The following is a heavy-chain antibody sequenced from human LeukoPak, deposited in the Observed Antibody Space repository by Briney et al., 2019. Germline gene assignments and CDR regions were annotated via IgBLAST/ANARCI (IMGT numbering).Heavy chain of an antibody. D-gene: IGHD3-16*02. Sequence: PSETLSLTCAVYGGSFSGYYWSWIRQPPGKGLEWIGEINHSGSTNYNPSLKSRVTISVDTSKNQISLKLSSVTAADTAVYYCARRPYYDYVWGSYRHPIDYWGQGTLVTVSS. J-gene: IGHJ4*02. CDR3: ARRPYYDYVWGSYRHPIDY. V-gene: IGHV4-34*01. CDR2: INHSGST. CDR1: GGSFSGYY.